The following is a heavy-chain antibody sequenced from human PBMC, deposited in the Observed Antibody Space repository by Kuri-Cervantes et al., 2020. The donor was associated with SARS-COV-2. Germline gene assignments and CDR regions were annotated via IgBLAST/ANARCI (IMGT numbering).Heavy chain of an antibody. D-gene: IGHD1-26*01. CDR3: ARREVGFAYPYYYHGLDV. CDR2: IYYSGST. Sequence: SETLSLTCTVSGGSISSSSYYWGWIRQPPGKGLEWIGSIYYSGSTYYNPSLKSRVTISVDTSKNQFSLKLSSVTAADTAVYYCARREVGFAYPYYYHGLDVWGQGTPVTVSS. CDR1: GGSISSSSYY. V-gene: IGHV4-39*01. J-gene: IGHJ6*02.